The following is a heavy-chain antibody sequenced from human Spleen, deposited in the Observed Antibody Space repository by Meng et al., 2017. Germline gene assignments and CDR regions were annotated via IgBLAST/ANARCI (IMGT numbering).Heavy chain of an antibody. D-gene: IGHD3/OR15-3a*01. V-gene: IGHV3-74*01. CDR1: GFTFSSYW. J-gene: IGHJ5*02. CDR2: VNGDGSRT. CDR3: ARSLGLTAIDL. Sequence: EVKLVESGGGLAKPGGSLRLSCAASGFTFSSYWMHWARQAPGKGLVWVARVNGDGSRTNYADSVKGRFTISRDNAKNTVYLQMNSLRAEDTAVYYCARSLGLTAIDLWGQGTLVTVSS.